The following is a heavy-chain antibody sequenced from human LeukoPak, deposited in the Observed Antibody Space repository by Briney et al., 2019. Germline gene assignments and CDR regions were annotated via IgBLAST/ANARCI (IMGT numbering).Heavy chain of an antibody. CDR1: GFTVSSNY. J-gene: IGHJ4*02. CDR3: AKDPYYDSSGYYGY. Sequence: GGSLRLSCAASGFTVSSNYMSWVRQAPGKGLEWVSAISGSGGSTYYADSVKGRFTISRDNSKNTLYLQMNSLRAEDTAVYYCAKDPYYDSSGYYGYWGQGTLVTVSS. D-gene: IGHD3-22*01. CDR2: ISGSGGST. V-gene: IGHV3-23*01.